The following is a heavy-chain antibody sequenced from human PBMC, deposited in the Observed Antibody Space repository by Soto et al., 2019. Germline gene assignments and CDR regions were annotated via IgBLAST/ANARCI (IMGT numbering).Heavy chain of an antibody. J-gene: IGHJ6*03. Sequence: EVQLVESGGGLVHPGGSLILSCATSGFILSDCAMNWVRQAPGKGLEWVSYISSSSSVIDYADSVKGRFTVSRDNARNSLYLQMNSLRAEDTAVYYCARDLSWGSNWYYYLDVWGKGTTVTVSS. V-gene: IGHV3-48*01. CDR2: ISSSSSVI. D-gene: IGHD7-27*01. CDR1: GFILSDCA. CDR3: ARDLSWGSNWYYYLDV.